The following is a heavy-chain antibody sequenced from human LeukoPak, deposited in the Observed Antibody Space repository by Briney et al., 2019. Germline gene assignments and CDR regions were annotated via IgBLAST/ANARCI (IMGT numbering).Heavy chain of an antibody. J-gene: IGHJ4*02. V-gene: IGHV1-46*01. D-gene: IGHD5-24*01. CDR3: ARTRDDYTHADY. CDR2: INPSGGST. CDR1: GYTFTSYN. Sequence: GASVKVSCKASGYTFTSYNMHWVRQAPGQGLEWMGIINPSGGSTSYAQKFQGRVTMTGDTSTSTVYMELSSLRSEDTAVYYCARTRDDYTHADYWGQGTLVTVSS.